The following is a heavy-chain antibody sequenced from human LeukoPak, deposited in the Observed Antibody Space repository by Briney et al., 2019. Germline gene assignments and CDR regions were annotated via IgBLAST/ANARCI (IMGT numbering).Heavy chain of an antibody. Sequence: SGPVLVKPTETLTLTCTVSGFSLSNARMGVSWIRRPPGKALEWLANIFSNDEKSYSTSLKSRLTISKDTSKSQVVLTMTNMDPVDTATYYCARSGGYCSGGTCFHFDYWGQGTLVTVSS. J-gene: IGHJ4*02. CDR3: ARSGGYCSGGTCFHFDY. D-gene: IGHD2-15*01. CDR2: IFSNDEK. CDR1: GFSLSNARMG. V-gene: IGHV2-26*01.